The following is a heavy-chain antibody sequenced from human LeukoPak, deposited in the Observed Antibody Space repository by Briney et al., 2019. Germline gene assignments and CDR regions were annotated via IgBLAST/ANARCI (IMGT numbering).Heavy chain of an antibody. CDR2: ISSSSSYI. CDR3: AREFLTGTPRNYFDY. V-gene: IGHV3-21*01. D-gene: IGHD1-7*01. Sequence: GGSLRLSCAASGFTFSSYSMNWVRQAPGRGLEWVSSISSSSSYIYYAAPVKGRFTISRDNAKNSLYLQMNSLRAEDTAVYYCAREFLTGTPRNYFDYWGQGTLVTVSS. J-gene: IGHJ4*02. CDR1: GFTFSSYS.